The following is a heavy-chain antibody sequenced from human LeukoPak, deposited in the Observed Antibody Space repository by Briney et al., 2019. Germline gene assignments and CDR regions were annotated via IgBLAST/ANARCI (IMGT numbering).Heavy chain of an antibody. CDR1: EFTFSSYW. CDR2: INSDGSST. Sequence: GGSLRLSCAASEFTFSSYWMHWVRQAPGKGLVWVSRINSDGSSTSYADSVKGRFTISRDNSNHTVYLQMNSLRAEDTAVYYCAKGLIDSSGSRGQFDYWGQGSLVTVSS. D-gene: IGHD5-18*01. J-gene: IGHJ4*02. CDR3: AKGLIDSSGSRGQFDY. V-gene: IGHV3-74*01.